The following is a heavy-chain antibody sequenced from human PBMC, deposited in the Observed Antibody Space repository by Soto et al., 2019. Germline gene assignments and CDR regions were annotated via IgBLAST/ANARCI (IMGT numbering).Heavy chain of an antibody. J-gene: IGHJ4*02. Sequence: QVQLVESGGGVVQPGRSLRLSCAASGFTFSSNGMHWVRQAPGKGLEWVAVIWYDGSNKYYADSVKGRFTISRDNSKNTLYLQMNSLRAEDTAVYYCARDVRMVGAPYFDYWGQGTLVTVSS. CDR2: IWYDGSNK. CDR1: GFTFSSNG. CDR3: ARDVRMVGAPYFDY. D-gene: IGHD1-26*01. V-gene: IGHV3-33*01.